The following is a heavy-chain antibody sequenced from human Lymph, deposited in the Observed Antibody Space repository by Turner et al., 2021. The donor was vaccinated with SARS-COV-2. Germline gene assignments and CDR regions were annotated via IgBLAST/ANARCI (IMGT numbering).Heavy chain of an antibody. CDR3: ASGKSRMGLRHLTPPWYFDL. D-gene: IGHD5-12*01. CDR2: ISYDGSNK. J-gene: IGHJ2*01. CDR1: GFTFSSYA. V-gene: IGHV3-30-3*01. Sequence: QVQLVESGGGVVQPGRSLRLSCAASGFTFSSYAMHWVRQAPGKGLEWVAVISYDGSNKYYADSVKGRFTISRDKSKNTLYLQMNSLREEDTAVYYCASGKSRMGLRHLTPPWYFDLWGRGTLVTVSS.